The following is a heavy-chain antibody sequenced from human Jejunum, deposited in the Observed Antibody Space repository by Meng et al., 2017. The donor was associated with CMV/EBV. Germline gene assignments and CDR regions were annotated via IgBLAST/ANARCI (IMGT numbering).Heavy chain of an antibody. Sequence: SYGMSWVRQDPGQGLEWMGWISVHNGNTNYAQKFQGRVSMTADTSTNTAYMELRSLRSDDTAVYYCARDKVAGGYCSTTTCPQIFTYWGQGTLVTVSS. CDR3: ARDKVAGGYCSTTTCPQIFTY. CDR1: SYG. CDR2: ISVHNGNT. J-gene: IGHJ4*02. V-gene: IGHV1-18*01. D-gene: IGHD2-2*01.